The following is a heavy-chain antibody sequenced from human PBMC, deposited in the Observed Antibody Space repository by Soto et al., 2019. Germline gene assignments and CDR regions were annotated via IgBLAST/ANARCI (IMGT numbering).Heavy chain of an antibody. J-gene: IGHJ4*02. Sequence: PSETLSLTCTVSGGSISSSSYYWGWIRQPAGKGLEWIGSIYYSGSTYYNPSLKSRVTISVDTSKNQFSLKLSSVTAADTAVYYCARLFSKRDYDILTGYYVGPFYYFDYWGQGTLVTSPQ. D-gene: IGHD3-9*01. CDR2: IYYSGST. CDR1: GGSISSSSYY. CDR3: ARLFSKRDYDILTGYYVGPFYYFDY. V-gene: IGHV4-39*01.